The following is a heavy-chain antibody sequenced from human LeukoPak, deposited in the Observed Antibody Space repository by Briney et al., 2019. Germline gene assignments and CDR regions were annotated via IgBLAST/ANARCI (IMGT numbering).Heavy chain of an antibody. D-gene: IGHD6-13*01. J-gene: IGHJ3*01. V-gene: IGHV3-48*01. CDR3: AREYSSSAGRAFDL. CDR1: GFTFNSYN. CDR2: ISSTSSAV. Sequence: GGSLRLSCAASGFTFNSYNMNWVRQAPGKGLEWVSYISSTSSAVNYADSVKGRFTISRDNSKNSLYLQMNSLRAEDTAVFYCAREYSSSAGRAFDLWSHGTVVTVSS.